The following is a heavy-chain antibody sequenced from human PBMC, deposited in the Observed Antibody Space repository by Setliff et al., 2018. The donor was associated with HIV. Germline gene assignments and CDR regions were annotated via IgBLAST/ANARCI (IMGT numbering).Heavy chain of an antibody. CDR3: ASKVYCTNGVCLDAFDI. V-gene: IGHV1-2*02. CDR2: ISAYNGNT. J-gene: IGHJ3*02. Sequence: ASVKVSCKASGGTFSSYAMHWVRQAPGQRLEWMGWISAYNGNTNYAQKFQGRVTMTRDTSISTAYMELSRLRSDDTAVYYCASKVYCTNGVCLDAFDIWGQGTMVTVSS. D-gene: IGHD2-8*01. CDR1: GGTFSSYA.